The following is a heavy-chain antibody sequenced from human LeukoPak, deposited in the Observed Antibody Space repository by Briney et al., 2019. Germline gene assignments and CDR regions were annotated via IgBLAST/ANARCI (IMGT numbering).Heavy chain of an antibody. Sequence: ASVKVSCKASGYTFTGYYMHWVRQAPGQGLEWMGWIKPNSGGTRSAQKFQGRVTMTRDTSISTAYMELSSLRYDDTAVYYCAREKIGSGYDQDLDYWGQGTLVTVSS. V-gene: IGHV1-2*02. CDR3: AREKIGSGYDQDLDY. J-gene: IGHJ4*02. CDR1: GYTFTGYY. D-gene: IGHD5-12*01. CDR2: IKPNSGGT.